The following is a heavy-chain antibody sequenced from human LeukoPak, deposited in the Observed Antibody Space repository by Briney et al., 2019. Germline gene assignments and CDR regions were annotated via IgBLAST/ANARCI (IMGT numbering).Heavy chain of an antibody. J-gene: IGHJ4*02. V-gene: IGHV1-18*01. D-gene: IGHD1-26*01. CDR2: ISAYNGNT. Sequence: GASVKVSCKASGYTFISYGISWVRQAPGQGLEWMGWISAYNGNTDYAQKLQGRVTMTTDTSTSTAYMELRSLRSDDTAVYYCARAGGYGSYPYYLDYWGQGNLVTVSS. CDR3: ARAGGYGSYPYYLDY. CDR1: GYTFISYG.